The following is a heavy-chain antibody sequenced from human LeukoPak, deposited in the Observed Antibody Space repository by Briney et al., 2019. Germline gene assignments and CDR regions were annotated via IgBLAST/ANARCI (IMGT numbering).Heavy chain of an antibody. Sequence: PSETLSLTCTVSGGSISSYYWSWIRQPPGKGLEWIGYIYYSGSTNYNPSLKSRVTISVDTSKNQFSLKLSSVTAADTAVYYCARDVLAATGSFDYWGQGTQVTVSS. D-gene: IGHD6-13*01. J-gene: IGHJ4*02. CDR3: ARDVLAATGSFDY. CDR1: GGSISSYY. V-gene: IGHV4-59*01. CDR2: IYYSGST.